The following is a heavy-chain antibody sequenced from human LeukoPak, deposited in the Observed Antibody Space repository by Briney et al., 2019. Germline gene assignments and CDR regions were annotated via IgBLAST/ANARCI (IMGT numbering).Heavy chain of an antibody. V-gene: IGHV3-7*01. CDR1: GFTFSNYW. CDR3: ARKRTSYDSSGYYFDY. CDR2: IKQDGSEK. D-gene: IGHD3-22*01. J-gene: IGHJ4*02. Sequence: PGGSLRLSCAASGFTFSNYWMTWVRQAPGKGLEWVGNIKQDGSEKYYVDSVKGRFTISRDNAKNSLYLQMNSLRAEDTAVYYCARKRTSYDSSGYYFDYWGQGTLVTVSS.